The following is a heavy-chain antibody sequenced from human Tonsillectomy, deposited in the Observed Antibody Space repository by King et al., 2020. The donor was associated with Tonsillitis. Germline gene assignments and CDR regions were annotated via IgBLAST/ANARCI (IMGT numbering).Heavy chain of an antibody. CDR3: ANDFWSGYPDY. Sequence: EVQLVESGGGLVQPGGSLRLSCAASGFTFSSYWMSWVRQAPGKGLEWVANIKQDGSEKYYVDSVKGRFTLSRDNAKNSLYLQMNSLRAEDTAVYYCANDFWSGYPDYWGQGTLVTVSS. V-gene: IGHV3-7*01. D-gene: IGHD3-3*01. CDR1: GFTFSSYW. J-gene: IGHJ4*02. CDR2: IKQDGSEK.